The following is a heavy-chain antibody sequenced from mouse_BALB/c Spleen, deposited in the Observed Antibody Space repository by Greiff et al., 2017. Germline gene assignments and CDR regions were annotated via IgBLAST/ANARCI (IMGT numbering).Heavy chain of an antibody. Sequence: VHVKQSGTVLARPGASVKMSCKASGYTFTSYWMHWVKQRPGQGLEWIGAIYPGNSDTSYNQKFKGKAKLTAVTSTSTAYMELSSLTNEDSAVYYCTRDDRYDDYYAMDYWGQGTSVTVSS. V-gene: IGHV1-5*01. D-gene: IGHD2-14*01. CDR1: GYTFTSYW. CDR3: TRDDRYDDYYAMDY. J-gene: IGHJ4*01. CDR2: IYPGNSDT.